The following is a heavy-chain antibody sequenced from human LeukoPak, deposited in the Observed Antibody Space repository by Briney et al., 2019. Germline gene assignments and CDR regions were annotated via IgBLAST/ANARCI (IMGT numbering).Heavy chain of an antibody. V-gene: IGHV4-34*01. Sequence: ASETLSLTCTVSGGSISSYYWSWIRQPPGKGLEWIGEINHSGSTNYNPSLKSRVTISVDTSKNQFSLKLSSVTAADTAVYYCARRGTVTIYYYYYMDVWGKGTTVTISS. D-gene: IGHD4-17*01. CDR3: ARRGTVTIYYYYYMDV. CDR2: INHSGST. CDR1: GGSISSYY. J-gene: IGHJ6*03.